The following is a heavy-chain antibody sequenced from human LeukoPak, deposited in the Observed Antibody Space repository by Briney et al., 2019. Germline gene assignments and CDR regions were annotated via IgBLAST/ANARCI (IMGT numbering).Heavy chain of an antibody. CDR1: GVSFSGYY. J-gene: IGHJ4*02. Sequence: SETLSLTCAVYGVSFSGYYWSWVRQPPGKGLEWIGEINHSGSTNYNPSLKRRVTISVDASKNQFSLKLSSVTAADTAVYYCARGYDLLNYWGQGTLVTVSS. CDR2: INHSGST. CDR3: ARGYDLLNY. D-gene: IGHD3-9*01. V-gene: IGHV4-34*01.